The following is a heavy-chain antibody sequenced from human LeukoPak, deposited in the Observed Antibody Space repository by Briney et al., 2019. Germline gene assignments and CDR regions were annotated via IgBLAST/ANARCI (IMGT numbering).Heavy chain of an antibody. CDR3: ARALISGYCSSTSCYGFDY. V-gene: IGHV3-69-1*02. CDR1: GFTFSDYY. J-gene: IGHJ4*02. CDR2: ISSRSTI. D-gene: IGHD2-2*01. Sequence: PGGSLRLSCAASGFTFSDYYMNWVRQASGKGLEWVSSISSRSTIYYADSVKGRFTISRDNAKNSLYLQMKSLRAEDTAVYYCARALISGYCSSTSCYGFDYWGQGTLDTVSS.